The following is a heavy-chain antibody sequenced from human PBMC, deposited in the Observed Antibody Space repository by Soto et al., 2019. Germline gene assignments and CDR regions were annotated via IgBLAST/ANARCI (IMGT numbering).Heavy chain of an antibody. CDR3: AREYYYDSSGYYDNWFDP. CDR2: IYYSGST. J-gene: IGHJ5*02. Sequence: SETLSLTCTVSGGSISSYYWSWIRQPPGKGLEWIGYIYYSGSTNYNPSLKSRVTISVDTSKNQFSLKLSSVTAADTAVYYCAREYYYDSSGYYDNWFDPWGQGTLVTVYS. V-gene: IGHV4-59*01. D-gene: IGHD3-22*01. CDR1: GGSISSYY.